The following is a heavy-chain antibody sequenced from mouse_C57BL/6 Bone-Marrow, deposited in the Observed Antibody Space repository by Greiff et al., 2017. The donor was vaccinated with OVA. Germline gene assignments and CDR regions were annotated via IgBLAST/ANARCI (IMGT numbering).Heavy chain of an antibody. Sequence: EVKLVESGGGLVQPGASLKLSCAASGFTFSDYYMYWVRQTPEKRLEWVAYISNGGGSTYYPDTVKGRFTISRDNAKNTLYLQMSRLKSEDTAMYYCASRFDVWGTGTTVTVSS. CDR1: GFTFSDYY. V-gene: IGHV5-12*01. J-gene: IGHJ1*03. CDR3: ASRFDV. CDR2: ISNGGGST.